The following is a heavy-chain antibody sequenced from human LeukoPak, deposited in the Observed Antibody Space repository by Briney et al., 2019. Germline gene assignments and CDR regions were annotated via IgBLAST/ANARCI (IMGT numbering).Heavy chain of an antibody. CDR2: IYYSGST. V-gene: IGHV4-59*08. CDR3: ARGPYCSGGSCYARTFDY. CDR1: GGSMSSYY. Sequence: SETLSLTCTVSGGSMSSYYWSWIRQPPGKGLEWIGYIYYSGSTDYNPSLKSRVTISVDTSKNQFSLNLSSVTAADTAVYYCARGPYCSGGSCYARTFDYWGQGTLVTVSS. D-gene: IGHD2-15*01. J-gene: IGHJ4*02.